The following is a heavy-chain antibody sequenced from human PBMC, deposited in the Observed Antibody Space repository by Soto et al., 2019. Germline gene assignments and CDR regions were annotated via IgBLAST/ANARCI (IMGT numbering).Heavy chain of an antibody. CDR1: GFTFSSYG. CDR3: AKDLRELPRTAYYFDY. D-gene: IGHD1-26*01. V-gene: IGHV3-30*18. J-gene: IGHJ4*02. Sequence: GGSLRLSCAASGFTFSSYGMHWVRQAPGKGLEWVAVISYDGSNKYYADSVKGRFTISRDNSKNTLYLQMNSLRAEDTAVYYCAKDLRELPRTAYYFDYWGQGTLVTVSS. CDR2: ISYDGSNK.